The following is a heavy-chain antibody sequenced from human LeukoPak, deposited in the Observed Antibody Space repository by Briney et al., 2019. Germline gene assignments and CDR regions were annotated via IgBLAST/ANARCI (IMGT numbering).Heavy chain of an antibody. V-gene: IGHV1-18*01. CDR1: GYTFSSYG. D-gene: IGHD4/OR15-4a*01. Sequence: GASVKVSCKASGYTFSSYGVSWVRQAPGQGLEWMGWISAYNGNTNYAQKFQGRVTLTTDTSTSTAYMEVGSLRSDDTAVYYCARDTGGSPYGDFHYWGQGTLATVSS. CDR3: ARDTGGSPYGDFHY. CDR2: ISAYNGNT. J-gene: IGHJ4*02.